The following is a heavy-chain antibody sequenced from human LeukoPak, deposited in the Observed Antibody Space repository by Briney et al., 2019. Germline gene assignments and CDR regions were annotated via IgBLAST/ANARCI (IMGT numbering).Heavy chain of an antibody. J-gene: IGHJ4*02. Sequence: SETLSLTCTVSGGSISSYYWSWIRQPAGKGLEWIGYIYYSGSTNYNPSLKSRVTISVDTSKNQFSLKLSSVTAADTAVYYCARDKGYSYGYGNFDYWGQGTLVTVSS. CDR1: GGSISSYY. D-gene: IGHD5-18*01. V-gene: IGHV4-59*01. CDR2: IYYSGST. CDR3: ARDKGYSYGYGNFDY.